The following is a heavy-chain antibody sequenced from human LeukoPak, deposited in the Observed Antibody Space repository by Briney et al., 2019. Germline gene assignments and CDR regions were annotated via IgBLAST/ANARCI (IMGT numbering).Heavy chain of an antibody. V-gene: IGHV1-69*04. J-gene: IGHJ6*02. CDR1: GGTFSSYT. CDR3: ARDGITVTTPYYYGMDV. Sequence: SVKVSCKASGGTFSSYTISWVRQAPGQGLEWMGRIIPILGIANYAQKIQGRVTITADKSTSTAYMELSSLRSEDTAVYYCARDGITVTTPYYYGMDVWGQGTTVTVSS. CDR2: IIPILGIA. D-gene: IGHD4-11*01.